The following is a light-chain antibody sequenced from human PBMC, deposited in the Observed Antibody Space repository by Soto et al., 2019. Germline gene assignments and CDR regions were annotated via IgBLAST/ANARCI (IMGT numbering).Light chain of an antibody. CDR1: QRITTY. Sequence: IHMTQSPSSLSASVGDRVTITCRASQRITTYLNWYQQKPGKAPKLLISTAATLQGGVPSRFSGSGSGTDFTLTITTLHPEDFATYFCQQRYSTPYTFGQGTKLEIK. J-gene: IGKJ2*01. CDR2: TAA. V-gene: IGKV1-39*01. CDR3: QQRYSTPYT.